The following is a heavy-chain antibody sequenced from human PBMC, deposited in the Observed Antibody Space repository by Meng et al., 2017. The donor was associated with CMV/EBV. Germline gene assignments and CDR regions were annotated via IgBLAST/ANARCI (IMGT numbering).Heavy chain of an antibody. D-gene: IGHD1-14*01. CDR2: IYSGGST. CDR3: ARETTIGGMDV. Sequence: GGPLRLSCAASGFTVSSNYMSWVRQAPGKGLEWVSVIYSGGSTYYADSVKGRFTISRDNSKNTLYLQMNSLRAEDTAVYYCARETTIGGMDVWGQGTTVTVSS. V-gene: IGHV3-53*01. CDR1: GFTVSSNY. J-gene: IGHJ6*02.